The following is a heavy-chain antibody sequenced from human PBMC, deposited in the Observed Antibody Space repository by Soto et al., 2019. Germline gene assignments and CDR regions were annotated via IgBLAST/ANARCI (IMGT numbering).Heavy chain of an antibody. CDR3: ARVGLTDYGVDNAMGDFDPKDAFDI. J-gene: IGHJ3*02. V-gene: IGHV3-33*01. CDR2: IWYDGSNK. CDR1: GFTFSSYG. D-gene: IGHD4-17*01. Sequence: QVQLVESGGGVVQPGRSLRLSCAASGFTFSSYGMHWVRQAPGKGLEWVAVIWYDGSNKYYADSVKGRFTISRDNSKNTLYLQMNSLRAEDTAVYYCARVGLTDYGVDNAMGDFDPKDAFDIWGQWTMVTVSS.